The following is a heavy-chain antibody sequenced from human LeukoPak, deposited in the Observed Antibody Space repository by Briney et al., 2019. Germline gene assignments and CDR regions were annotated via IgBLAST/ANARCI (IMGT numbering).Heavy chain of an antibody. J-gene: IGHJ3*02. CDR3: AGDRAYPNDVFNI. V-gene: IGHV3-7*03. CDR2: IKQDGSEK. Sequence: GGSLRLSCAASGFTFSSYWMSWVRQAPGKGLEWVANIKQDGSEKYYVDSVKGRFTISRDNSKNTLYLHMNSLRDEDTALYYCAGDRAYPNDVFNIWGQGTMITVS. D-gene: IGHD2-21*01. CDR1: GFTFSSYW.